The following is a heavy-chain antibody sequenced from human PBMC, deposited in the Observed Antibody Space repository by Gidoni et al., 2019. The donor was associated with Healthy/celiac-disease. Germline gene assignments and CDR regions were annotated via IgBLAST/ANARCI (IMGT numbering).Heavy chain of an antibody. Sequence: EVQLVESGGGLVQPGGSLRLSCAASGFTFSSYWMSWVRQAPGKGLEWVANIKQDGSEKYYVDSVKGRFTISRDNAKNSLYLQMNSLRAEDTAVYYCARGSLPKRLPADYWGQGTLVTVSS. CDR1: GFTFSSYW. D-gene: IGHD1-1*01. CDR3: ARGSLPKRLPADY. J-gene: IGHJ4*02. V-gene: IGHV3-7*05. CDR2: IKQDGSEK.